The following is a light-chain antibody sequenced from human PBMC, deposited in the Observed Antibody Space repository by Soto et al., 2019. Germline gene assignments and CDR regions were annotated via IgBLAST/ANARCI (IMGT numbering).Light chain of an antibody. CDR2: DVS. CDR1: SSDVGGYNY. V-gene: IGLV2-14*01. Sequence: HSVLTQPASVSGSPGQSITISCTGTSSDVGGYNYVSWYQQHPGKAPKLMIYDVSNRPSGVSNRFSGPKSGNTASLTISGLQAEDEADYYCSSYTSSSTLLFGTGTKVTVL. J-gene: IGLJ1*01. CDR3: SSYTSSSTLL.